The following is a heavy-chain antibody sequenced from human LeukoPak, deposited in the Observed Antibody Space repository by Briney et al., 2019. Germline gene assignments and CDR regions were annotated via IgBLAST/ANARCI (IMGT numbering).Heavy chain of an antibody. Sequence: ASVKVSCKASGYTFTSYGISWVRQAPGQGLEWMGWISAYNGNTNYAQKLQGRVTMTTDTSTSTAYMELRSLRSDDTAVYYCAREGYYDSSGYWMMNFDYWGQGTLVTVSS. CDR2: ISAYNGNT. V-gene: IGHV1-18*01. CDR3: AREGYYDSSGYWMMNFDY. D-gene: IGHD3-22*01. CDR1: GYTFTSYG. J-gene: IGHJ4*02.